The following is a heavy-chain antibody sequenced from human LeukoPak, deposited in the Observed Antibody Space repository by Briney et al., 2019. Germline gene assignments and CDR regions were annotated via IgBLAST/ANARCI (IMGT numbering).Heavy chain of an antibody. CDR1: GFTFSSYA. CDR2: ISGSGGST. D-gene: IGHD3-22*01. J-gene: IGHJ4*02. CDR3: AKYYYDSSGYYPYYFDY. V-gene: IGHV3-23*01. Sequence: GGSLRLSCAASGFTFSSYAMSWVRQAPGEGLEWVSAISGSGGSTYYADSVKGRFTISRDNSKNTLYLQMNSLRAEDTAVYYCAKYYYDSSGYYPYYFDYWGQGTLVTVSS.